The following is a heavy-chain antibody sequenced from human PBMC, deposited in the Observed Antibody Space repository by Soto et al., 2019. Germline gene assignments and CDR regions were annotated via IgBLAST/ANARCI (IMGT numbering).Heavy chain of an antibody. CDR1: GFTVSSNY. J-gene: IGHJ3*01. V-gene: IGHV3-66*01. D-gene: IGHD3-10*01. CDR2: IYSGGST. Sequence: GGSLRLSCAASGFTVSSNYMSWVRQAPGKGLEWVSVIYSGGSTYYADSVKGRFIISRDDSKNTLFLQMNSLRAEDTAVYYCAREPKYYYCSGNRHRAFYFWGQGSLDSVSS. CDR3: AREPKYYYCSGNRHRAFYF.